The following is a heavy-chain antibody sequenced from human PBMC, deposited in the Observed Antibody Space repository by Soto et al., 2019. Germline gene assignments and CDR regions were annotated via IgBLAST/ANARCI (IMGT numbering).Heavy chain of an antibody. Sequence: SETLSLTCAVYGGSFSGYYWSWIRQPPGKGLEWIGEINHSGSTNYNPSLKSRVAISVDTSKNQFSLKLSSVTAADTAVYYCARAGIVVVPAANWFDPWGQGTLVTVSS. CDR1: GGSFSGYY. D-gene: IGHD2-2*01. J-gene: IGHJ5*02. CDR3: ARAGIVVVPAANWFDP. CDR2: INHSGST. V-gene: IGHV4-34*01.